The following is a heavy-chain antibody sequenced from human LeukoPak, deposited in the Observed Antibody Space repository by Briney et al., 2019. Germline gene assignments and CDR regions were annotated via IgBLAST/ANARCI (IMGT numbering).Heavy chain of an antibody. Sequence: ASVKVSCKASGGTFDCYTISWVRQAPGQGREGMGGIIPMLRSSTYAQRFQGRLTITTDESTTTVHMELRSLGSEDTAVYFCARELSAAAPYYMDVWGKGTTVAVSS. D-gene: IGHD6-25*01. J-gene: IGHJ6*03. CDR2: IIPMLRSS. CDR3: ARELSAAAPYYMDV. CDR1: GGTFDCYT. V-gene: IGHV1-69*16.